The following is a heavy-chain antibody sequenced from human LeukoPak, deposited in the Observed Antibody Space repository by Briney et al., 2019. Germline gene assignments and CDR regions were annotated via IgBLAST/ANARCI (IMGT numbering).Heavy chain of an antibody. Sequence: SETLSLTCAVYGGSFSGYYWSWIRQPPGKGLEWIGEINHSGSTNYNLSLKSRVTISVDTSKNQFSLKLTSVTTANTAVYYCARLVVYYGLGRSDRRNWFDPWGQGTLVSVSS. CDR2: INHSGST. CDR1: GGSFSGYY. V-gene: IGHV4-34*01. D-gene: IGHD3-10*01. CDR3: ARLVVYYGLGRSDRRNWFDP. J-gene: IGHJ5*02.